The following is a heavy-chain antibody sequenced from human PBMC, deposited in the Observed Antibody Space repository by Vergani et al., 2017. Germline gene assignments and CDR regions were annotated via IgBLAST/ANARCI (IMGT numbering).Heavy chain of an antibody. J-gene: IGHJ6*03. CDR2: ISWNSGSI. D-gene: IGHD3-10*01. CDR3: ARDRGVWGRYYYYMDV. Sequence: EVQLVESGGGLVQPGRSLRLSCAASGFTFDDYAMHWVRQAPGKGLEWVSGISWNSGSIGYADSVKGRFTISRDNAKNSLYLQMNSLRAEDTALYYCARDRGVWGRYYYYMDVWGKGTTVTVSS. V-gene: IGHV3-9*01. CDR1: GFTFDDYA.